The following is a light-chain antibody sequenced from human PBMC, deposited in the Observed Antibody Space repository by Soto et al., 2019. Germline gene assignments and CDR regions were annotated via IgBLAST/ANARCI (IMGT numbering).Light chain of an antibody. CDR1: QGISSF. V-gene: IGKV1-9*01. CDR2: AAS. J-gene: IGKJ4*01. CDR3: QQRNDYPLT. Sequence: DIQLTQSPSFLSASVGDRVTSTCRASQGISSFLAWFQQKPGKAPKLLIYAASTLQSGVPSRFSGSGSGTEFSLTISCLQPEDFATYYCQQRNDYPLTFGGGTKVEI.